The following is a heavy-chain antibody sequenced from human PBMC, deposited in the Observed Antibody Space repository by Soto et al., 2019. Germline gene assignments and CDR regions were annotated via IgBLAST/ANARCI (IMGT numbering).Heavy chain of an antibody. D-gene: IGHD4-4*01. CDR3: ARKHSLDYIRWGLDP. CDR2: INPKSDDT. CDR1: GYPFSDNQ. Sequence: QVQLVQSGSEVKKPGASVKVSCKASGYPFSDNQIHWLRRAPGQGLEWMGRINPKSDDTNYAQKVQGRVTMTRDTSIVTAYLELTGLTSDDTATYYCARKHSLDYIRWGLDPWGQGTLVTVSS. J-gene: IGHJ5*02. V-gene: IGHV1-2*02.